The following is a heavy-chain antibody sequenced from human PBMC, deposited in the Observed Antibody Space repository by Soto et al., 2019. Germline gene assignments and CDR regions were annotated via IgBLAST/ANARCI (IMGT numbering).Heavy chain of an antibody. D-gene: IGHD2-2*01. J-gene: IGHJ4*02. Sequence: PGGSLRLSCAASGFSFSDYYMSWIRQAPGKGLEWVSYIRSSDNTRYYADSVKGRFTISRDNAKNSLYLQMNSLRAEDTAVYYCARGNALYDYWGQGILVTVSS. CDR2: IRSSDNTR. CDR3: ARGNALYDY. CDR1: GFSFSDYY. V-gene: IGHV3-11*01.